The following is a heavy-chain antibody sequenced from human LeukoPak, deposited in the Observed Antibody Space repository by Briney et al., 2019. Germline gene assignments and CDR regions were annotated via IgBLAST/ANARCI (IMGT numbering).Heavy chain of an antibody. CDR1: GDSITSGRYY. CDR3: ARHVGGSYGY. Sequence: SETLSLTCTVSGDSITSGRYYWSWIQQPAGKELEWIGRIYSSGNTDYHPYIVSLKSRVTLSLDTSKSQFSLKLSSVTAADTAVYYCARHVGGSYGYWGQGTLVTVSS. CDR2: IYSSGNT. V-gene: IGHV4-61*02. J-gene: IGHJ4*02. D-gene: IGHD1-26*01.